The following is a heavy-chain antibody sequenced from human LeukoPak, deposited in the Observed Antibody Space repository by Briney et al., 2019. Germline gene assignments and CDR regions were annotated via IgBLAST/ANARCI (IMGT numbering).Heavy chain of an antibody. CDR1: GFTFSNYA. CDR2: LSGSGGST. J-gene: IGHJ4*02. V-gene: IGHV3-23*01. CDR3: AKGDRGSYGLFDY. D-gene: IGHD3-10*01. Sequence: GGSLRLSCAASGFTFSNYAMSWVHQAPGKGLEWVSALSGSGGSTYYADSVKGRFTISRDNSKNTLYLQMNSLRAEDTAVYYCAKGDRGSYGLFDYWGRGTLVTVSS.